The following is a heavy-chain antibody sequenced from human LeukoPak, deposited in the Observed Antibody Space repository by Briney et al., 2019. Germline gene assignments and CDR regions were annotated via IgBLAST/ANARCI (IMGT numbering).Heavy chain of an antibody. J-gene: IGHJ4*02. V-gene: IGHV3-23*01. CDR2: ISSSGDSI. Sequence: PGGSLRLSCAASGFTFSSYAMHWVRQAPGKGLEWVSSISSSGDSIYYADSVKGRFSISRDNSKNTLYLQLNSLRAEDTAVYYRVKDRRPGVSSPFDYWGQGTLVTVSS. CDR1: GFTFSSYA. CDR3: VKDRRPGVSSPFDY. D-gene: IGHD3-16*01.